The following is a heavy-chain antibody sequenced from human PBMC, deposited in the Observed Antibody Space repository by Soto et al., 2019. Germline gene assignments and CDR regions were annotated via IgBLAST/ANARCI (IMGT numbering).Heavy chain of an antibody. CDR1: GGDFLSYT. CDR3: AQMWFGELWHGRDV. J-gene: IGHJ6*02. Sequence: QLVQSGAEVKRPGSSVKVSCKASGGDFLSYTISWVRQVPGQGPEWMGTIIPILDVAKNAQKFQGRVASTPDKATSTVYMELRSLRSDDKAVYYGAQMWFGELWHGRDVWGQGTTITVSS. D-gene: IGHD3-10*01. V-gene: IGHV1-69*02. CDR2: IIPILDVA.